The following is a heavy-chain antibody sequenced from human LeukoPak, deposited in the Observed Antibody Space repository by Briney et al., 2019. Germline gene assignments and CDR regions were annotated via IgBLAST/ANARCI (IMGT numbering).Heavy chain of an antibody. Sequence: ASVKVSCKASGYTFTGYYMHWVRQAPGQGLEWMGRINPNSGGTNYAQKFQGRVTMTRDTSISTAYMELSRLRSDDTAVYYCARVPLGRFLLHYYGMDVWGQGTTVTVSS. CDR3: ARVPLGRFLLHYYGMDV. J-gene: IGHJ6*02. CDR1: GYTFTGYY. V-gene: IGHV1-2*06. CDR2: INPNSGGT. D-gene: IGHD3-3*01.